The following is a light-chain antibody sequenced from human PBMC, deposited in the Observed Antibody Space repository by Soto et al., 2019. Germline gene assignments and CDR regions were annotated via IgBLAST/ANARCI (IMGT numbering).Light chain of an antibody. CDR3: SSYTTSYFYV. CDR1: GRDIGAYNY. CDR2: GVK. J-gene: IGLJ1*01. V-gene: IGLV2-14*01. Sequence: QSALAQPASVSGSPGQSITISCTGSGRDIGAYNYVSWYQQHPGKAPKLIIYGVKNRPSGVSNRFSASKSAFTASLTISGLQAEDEADYYCSSYTTSYFYVFGPGTKVNVL.